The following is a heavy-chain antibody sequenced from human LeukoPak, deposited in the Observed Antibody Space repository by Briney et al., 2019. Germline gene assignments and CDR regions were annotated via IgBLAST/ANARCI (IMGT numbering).Heavy chain of an antibody. Sequence: KPSGTLSFTCAVSGGSISSSSYSWSWIRQPAGKWRERLVCIYFSGRTYYNPSLKSRVTISVDTSKNQFSLKLSSVTAADTAVCYCASTVDTAMAVAKYYYYYYMDVWGKGTTVTVSS. CDR3: ASTVDTAMAVAKYYYYYYMDV. CDR2: IYFSGRT. CDR1: GGSISSSSYS. D-gene: IGHD5-18*01. V-gene: IGHV4-39*07. J-gene: IGHJ6*03.